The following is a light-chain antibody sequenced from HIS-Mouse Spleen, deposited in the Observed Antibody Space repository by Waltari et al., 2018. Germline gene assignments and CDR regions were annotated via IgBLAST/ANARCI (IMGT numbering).Light chain of an antibody. CDR2: DNN. CDR3: GTWDSSLSAWV. Sequence: SVLTQPPSVSAAPGQKVTISCSGSSSNTGNNYVPWYQPLPGPPPKLLIYDNNKRPSGIPDRFSGSKSGTSATLGITGLQTGDEADYYCGTWDSSLSAWVFGGGTKLTVL. CDR1: SSNTGNNY. V-gene: IGLV1-51*01. J-gene: IGLJ3*02.